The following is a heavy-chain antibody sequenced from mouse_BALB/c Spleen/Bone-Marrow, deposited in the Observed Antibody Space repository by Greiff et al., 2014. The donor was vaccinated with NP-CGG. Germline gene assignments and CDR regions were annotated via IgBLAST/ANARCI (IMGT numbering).Heavy chain of an antibody. D-gene: IGHD2-14*01. CDR3: ARDRGVQGYAMDY. CDR1: GFTGREEE. CDR2: KSEGGSYT. J-gene: IGHJ4*01. V-gene: IGHV5-4*02. Sequence: EVHLVESGGGLVKPGGSLKLSCAASGFTGREEEKKRGGKKKEKRKERGEKKSEGGSYTYYPDSVKGRFTISRDIAKNNLYLQMSSLKSEDTAMYYCARDRGVQGYAMDYWGQGTSVTVSS.